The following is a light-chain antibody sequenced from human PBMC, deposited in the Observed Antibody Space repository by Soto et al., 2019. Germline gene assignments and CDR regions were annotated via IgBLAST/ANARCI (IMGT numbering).Light chain of an antibody. J-gene: IGLJ2*01. V-gene: IGLV3-10*01. CDR1: ALPKKY. Sequence: SYELTQPPSVSVSPGQTARITCSGDALPKKYLYWYQQKSGQAPVLVIYEDSKRPSGIPERFSGSNSGTTASLTINGAQVEDEADYFCYSTDNNNHHRVFGGGAKLTVL. CDR2: EDS. CDR3: YSTDNNNHHRV.